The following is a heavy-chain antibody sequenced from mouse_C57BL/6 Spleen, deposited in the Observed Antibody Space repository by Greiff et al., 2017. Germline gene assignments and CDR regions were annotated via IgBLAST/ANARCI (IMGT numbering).Heavy chain of an antibody. D-gene: IGHD1-1*01. V-gene: IGHV1-74*01. J-gene: IGHJ4*01. Sequence: VHLVESGAELVKPGASVKVSCKASGYTFTSYWMHWVKQRPGQGLEWIGRIHPSDSDTNYNQKFKGKATLTVDKSSSTAYMQLSSLTSEVSAVFYCAISPLITTVVAPYAGDSWGQGTSVTVSS. CDR1: GYTFTSYW. CDR3: AISPLITTVVAPYAGDS. CDR2: IHPSDSDT.